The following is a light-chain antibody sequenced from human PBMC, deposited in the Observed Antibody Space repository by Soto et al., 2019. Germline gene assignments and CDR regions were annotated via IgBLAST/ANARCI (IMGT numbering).Light chain of an antibody. J-gene: IGLJ1*01. CDR2: DVS. V-gene: IGLV2-14*01. CDR1: SSDVGGYNY. Sequence: QSALTQPASVYGSPGQSITISCTGTSSDVGGYNYVSWYQQHPGKAPKLMIYDVSNRPSGVSNRFSGSKSGNTASLTISGLQAEDEADYYCSSYTSSSTRLDVFGTGTKVTVL. CDR3: SSYTSSSTRLDV.